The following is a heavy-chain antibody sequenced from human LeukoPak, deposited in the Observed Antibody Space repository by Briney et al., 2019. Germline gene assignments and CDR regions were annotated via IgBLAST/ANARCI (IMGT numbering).Heavy chain of an antibody. CDR3: AKAPLSRVQKWLRAYYFDY. J-gene: IGHJ4*02. CDR2: ISGGGGST. Sequence: PGGSLRLSCAASGFTFSSYAMSWVRQAPGKGLEWVSAISGGGGSTYYADSVKGRFTISRDNSKNTLYLQMNSLRAEDTAVYYCAKAPLSRVQKWLRAYYFDYWGQGTLVTVSS. V-gene: IGHV3-23*01. D-gene: IGHD5-12*01. CDR1: GFTFSSYA.